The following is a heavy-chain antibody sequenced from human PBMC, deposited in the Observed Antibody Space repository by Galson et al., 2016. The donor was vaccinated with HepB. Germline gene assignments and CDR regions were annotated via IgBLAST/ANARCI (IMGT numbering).Heavy chain of an antibody. CDR3: AKGYGLWDY. CDR2: ISGSGGST. Sequence: SLRLSCAASGFTFSTYAMSWVRQAPGKGLEWVSTISGSGGSTYYADSVKGRFTISRGNSKNTLYLQMNSLRAEDTAVYYCAKGYGLWDYWGQGTLVTVSS. D-gene: IGHD5-18*01. J-gene: IGHJ4*02. CDR1: GFTFSTYA. V-gene: IGHV3-23*01.